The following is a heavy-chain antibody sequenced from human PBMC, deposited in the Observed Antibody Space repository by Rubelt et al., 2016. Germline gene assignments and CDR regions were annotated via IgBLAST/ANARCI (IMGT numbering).Heavy chain of an antibody. CDR3: ARAYSSGWPYYFDY. V-gene: IGHV2-5*02. J-gene: IGHJ4*02. Sequence: QITLKESGPTLVKPTQTLTLTCTFSGFSLSTRGVGVGWIRQPPGKALEWLALIYWDDDKRYSPSLKSRLTITKDTSKNQVVLTMTNMDPVDTATYYGARAYSSGWPYYFDYWGQGTLVTVSS. CDR2: IYWDDDK. CDR1: GFSLSTRGVG. D-gene: IGHD6-19*01.